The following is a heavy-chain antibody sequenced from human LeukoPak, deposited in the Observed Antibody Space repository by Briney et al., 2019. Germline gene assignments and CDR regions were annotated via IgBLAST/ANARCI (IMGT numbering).Heavy chain of an antibody. V-gene: IGHV4-30-4*08. CDR3: ATPWGVGADDAFDI. Sequence: SETLSLTCTVSGGSISSGDYYWSWVRQPPGKGLEWIGYIYYSGSTYYNPSLKSRVTISVDTSKNQFSLKLSSVTAADTAVYYCATPWGVGADDAFDIWGQGTMVTVSS. CDR2: IYYSGST. CDR1: GGSISSGDYY. J-gene: IGHJ3*02. D-gene: IGHD1-26*01.